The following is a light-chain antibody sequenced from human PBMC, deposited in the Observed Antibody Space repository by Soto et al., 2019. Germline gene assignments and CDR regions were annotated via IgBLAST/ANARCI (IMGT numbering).Light chain of an antibody. CDR1: QSVSSSY. CDR3: QQYGDSPAT. V-gene: IGKV3-20*01. J-gene: IGKJ3*01. CDR2: GAF. Sequence: DIVLTQFPGTLSLSPGERATLSCRASQSVSSSYLAWYQQKPGQAPRLLIYGAFNRATGIPDRFSGSGSGTDFTLTFSRLEPEDFAVYYCQQYGDSPATFGPGTKVDIK.